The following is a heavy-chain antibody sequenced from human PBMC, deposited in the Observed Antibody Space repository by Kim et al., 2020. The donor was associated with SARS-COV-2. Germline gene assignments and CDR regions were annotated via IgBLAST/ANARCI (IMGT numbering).Heavy chain of an antibody. CDR1: GGSFSGYY. CDR2: INHSGST. Sequence: SETLSLTCAVYGGSFSGYYWSWIRQPPGKGLEWIGEINHSGSTNYNPSLKSRVTISVDTSKNQFSLKLSSVTAADTAVYYCARGQGITMVRGPYGMDVWGQGTTVTVSS. CDR3: ARGQGITMVRGPYGMDV. D-gene: IGHD3-10*01. V-gene: IGHV4-34*01. J-gene: IGHJ6*02.